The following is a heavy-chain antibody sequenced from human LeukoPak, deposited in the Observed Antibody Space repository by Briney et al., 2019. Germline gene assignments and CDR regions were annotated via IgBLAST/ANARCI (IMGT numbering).Heavy chain of an antibody. Sequence: GGSLRLSCAASGFTFSSYSMNWVRQAPGKWLEWVSSISSSSSYIYYADSVKGRFTISRDNAKNSLYLQMNSLRAEDTAVYYCARDSLGVALDYWGQGTLVTVSS. V-gene: IGHV3-21*01. CDR2: ISSSSSYI. D-gene: IGHD3-10*01. CDR1: GFTFSSYS. J-gene: IGHJ4*02. CDR3: ARDSLGVALDY.